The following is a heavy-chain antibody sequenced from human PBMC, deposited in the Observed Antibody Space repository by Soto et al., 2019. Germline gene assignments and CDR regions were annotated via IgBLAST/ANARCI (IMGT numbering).Heavy chain of an antibody. J-gene: IGHJ4*02. D-gene: IGHD4-17*01. CDR3: ARVTTTLTTSYYFDY. CDR2: ISAYNGNT. V-gene: IGHV1-18*04. CDR1: GYTFTSYG. Sequence: ASVKVSCKASGYTFTSYGISWVRQAPGQGLEWMGWISAYNGNTNYAQKLQGRVTMTTDTSTSTAYMELRSLRSDDTAVYYCARVTTTLTTSYYFDYWGQGSMVTVYS.